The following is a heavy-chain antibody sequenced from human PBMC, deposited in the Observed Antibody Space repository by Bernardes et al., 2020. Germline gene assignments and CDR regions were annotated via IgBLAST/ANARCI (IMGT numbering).Heavy chain of an antibody. CDR2: IYSGGST. Sequence: GGSLRLSCAASGFTVSSNYMSWVRQAPGKGLEWVSVIYSGGSTYYADSVKGRFTISRDNSKNTLYLQMNSLRAEDTAVYYCANIHGDFWSGSYYFDYWGQGTLVTVSS. D-gene: IGHD3-3*01. CDR3: ANIHGDFWSGSYYFDY. V-gene: IGHV3-53*01. CDR1: GFTVSSNY. J-gene: IGHJ4*02.